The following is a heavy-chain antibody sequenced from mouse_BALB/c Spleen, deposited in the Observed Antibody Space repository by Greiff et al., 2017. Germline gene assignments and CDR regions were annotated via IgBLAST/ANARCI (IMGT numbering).Heavy chain of an antibody. J-gene: IGHJ1*01. CDR1: GYTFTDYE. Sequence: QVQLQQSGAELVRPGASVTLSCKASGYTFTDYEMHWVKQTPVHGLEWIGAIDPETGGTAYNQKFKGKATLTADKSSSTAYMELRSLTSEDSAVYYYTRYYGNPWYFDVWGAGTTVTVSS. V-gene: IGHV1-15*01. CDR2: IDPETGGT. D-gene: IGHD2-1*01. CDR3: TRYYGNPWYFDV.